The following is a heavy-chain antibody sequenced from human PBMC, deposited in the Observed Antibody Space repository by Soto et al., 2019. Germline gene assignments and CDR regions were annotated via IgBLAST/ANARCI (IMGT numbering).Heavy chain of an antibody. CDR3: SRDLRGDPYY. CDR2: ISAYNGNT. J-gene: IGHJ4*02. D-gene: IGHD2-21*01. V-gene: IGHV1-18*01. Sequence: QAQLVQSGAEVKKPGASVKVSCKASGYTFTSYGITWVRQATGQGLERMGWISAYNGNTNYAQKLQGRVTMTTDTSTSTAYMELRSLRSDDTAVYYCSRDLRGDPYYWDQGTLVTVSS. CDR1: GYTFTSYG.